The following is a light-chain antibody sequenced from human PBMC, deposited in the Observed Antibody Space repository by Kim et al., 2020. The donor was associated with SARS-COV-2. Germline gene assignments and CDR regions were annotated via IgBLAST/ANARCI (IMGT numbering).Light chain of an antibody. CDR1: QGISNY. V-gene: IGKV1-27*01. J-gene: IGKJ2*01. Sequence: SASVGDRVAITCPASQGISNYLAWYQQKPAKVPKLLLYAASTLQSGVPSRFSGSGSGTDFTLTISSLQPKDVATYYCQKYNSAPDTFGQGTKLEI. CDR3: QKYNSAPDT. CDR2: AAS.